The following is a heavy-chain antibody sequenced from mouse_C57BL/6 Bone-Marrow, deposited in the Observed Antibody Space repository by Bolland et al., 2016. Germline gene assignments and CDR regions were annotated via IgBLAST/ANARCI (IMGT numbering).Heavy chain of an antibody. CDR3: ARKGDYDYGSFDY. D-gene: IGHD2-4*01. Sequence: YYNEKFKGKATLTADKSSSTAYMELRSLTSEDSAVYFCARKGDYDYGSFDYWGQGT. V-gene: IGHV1-81*01. J-gene: IGHJ2*01.